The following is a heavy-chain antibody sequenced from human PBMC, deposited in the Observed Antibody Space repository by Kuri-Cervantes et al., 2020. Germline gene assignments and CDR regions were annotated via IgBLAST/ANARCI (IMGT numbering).Heavy chain of an antibody. J-gene: IGHJ5*02. CDR1: GYTFTGYY. V-gene: IGHV1-2*02. CDR2: INPNSGGK. CDR3: ARRTLCWWFDP. D-gene: IGHD1-1*01. Sequence: ASVPVSCKASGYTFTGYYMHWVRQAPGQGLVWRGWINPNSGGKNYAQKFQGRVTMTRDKSISTAYMELSRLRSDDTAVYYCARRTLCWWFDPWGQGTLVTVSS.